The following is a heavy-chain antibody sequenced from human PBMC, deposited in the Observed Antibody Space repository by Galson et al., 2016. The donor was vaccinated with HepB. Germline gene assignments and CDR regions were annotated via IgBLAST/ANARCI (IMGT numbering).Heavy chain of an antibody. V-gene: IGHV3-21*01. D-gene: IGHD3-22*01. CDR2: ITRSSTYI. J-gene: IGHJ6*02. Sequence: SLRLSCAASGFTFSSHWMSWVRQTPGKGLEWVLSITRSSTYIYYADSVEGRFTISRDNAKNSLHLQMNRLRAEDTAVYYCARDKVARNYYDSSVYSNYYGMDIWGQGTTVTVSS. CDR3: ARDKVARNYYDSSVYSNYYGMDI. CDR1: GFTFSSHW.